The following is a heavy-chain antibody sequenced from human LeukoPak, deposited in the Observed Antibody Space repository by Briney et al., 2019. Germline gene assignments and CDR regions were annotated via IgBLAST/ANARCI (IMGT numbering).Heavy chain of an antibody. CDR2: INHSGST. V-gene: IGHV4-34*01. J-gene: IGHJ6*02. CDR3: ARAKFDFWSGYPGXYYGMDV. CDR1: GGSFSGYY. Sequence: SETLSLTCAVYGGSFSGYYWSWIRQPPGKGLEWIGEINHSGSTNYNPSLKSRVTISVDTSKNQFSLKLSSVTAADTAVYYCARAKFDFWSGYPGXYYGMDVWGQGTTVTVSS. D-gene: IGHD3-3*01.